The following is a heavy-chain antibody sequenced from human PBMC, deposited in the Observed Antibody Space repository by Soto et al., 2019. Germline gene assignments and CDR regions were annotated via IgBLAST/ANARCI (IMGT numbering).Heavy chain of an antibody. CDR3: ARGRPYGMDV. J-gene: IGHJ6*02. CDR2: IDSDGSST. CDR1: GFTFGSYW. V-gene: IGHV3-74*01. Sequence: GGSLRLSCAASGFTFGSYWMNWVRQAPGKGLVWVSRIDSDGSSTTYADSVKGRFTTSRGNAKNTLYLQMSSLRVEDTAVYYCARGRPYGMDVWGQGTTVTVSS.